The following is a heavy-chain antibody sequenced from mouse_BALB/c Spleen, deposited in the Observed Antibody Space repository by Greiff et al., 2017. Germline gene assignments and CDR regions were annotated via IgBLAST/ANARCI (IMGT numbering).Heavy chain of an antibody. D-gene: IGHD2-2*01. CDR2: ISSGSSTI. CDR3: AIYYGYESWFAY. Sequence: EVQVVESGGGLVQPGGSRKLSCAASGFTFSSFGMHWVRQAPEKGLEWVAYISSGSSTIYYADTVKGRFTISRDNPKNTLFLQMTSLRSEDTAMYYCAIYYGYESWFAYWGQGTLVTVSA. J-gene: IGHJ3*01. V-gene: IGHV5-17*02. CDR1: GFTFSSFG.